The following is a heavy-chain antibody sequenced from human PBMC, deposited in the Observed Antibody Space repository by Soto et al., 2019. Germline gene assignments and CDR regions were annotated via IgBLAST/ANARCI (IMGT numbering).Heavy chain of an antibody. V-gene: IGHV5-10-1*01. Sequence: GESLKISCKGSGYSFAGYWITWVRQKPGKGLEWIGRIDPSDSQTYYSPSFRGHVTISVTKSITTVFLQWSSLRASDTAMYYCARQIYDSDTGPNFQYYFDSWGQGTPVTVSS. D-gene: IGHD3-22*01. CDR3: ARQIYDSDTGPNFQYYFDS. CDR1: GYSFAGYW. J-gene: IGHJ4*02. CDR2: IDPSDSQT.